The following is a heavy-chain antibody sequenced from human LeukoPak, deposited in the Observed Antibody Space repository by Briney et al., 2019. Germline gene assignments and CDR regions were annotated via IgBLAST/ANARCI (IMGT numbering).Heavy chain of an antibody. CDR1: GFTFSSYS. Sequence: EGSLRLSCAASGFTFSSYSMNWVRQAPGKGLEWVSYISSSSSTIYYADSVKGRFTISRDNAKNSLYLQMNSLRAEDTAVYYCAKDLDGVSLDYWGQGTLVTVSS. CDR2: ISSSSSTI. V-gene: IGHV3-48*01. D-gene: IGHD3-10*01. J-gene: IGHJ4*02. CDR3: AKDLDGVSLDY.